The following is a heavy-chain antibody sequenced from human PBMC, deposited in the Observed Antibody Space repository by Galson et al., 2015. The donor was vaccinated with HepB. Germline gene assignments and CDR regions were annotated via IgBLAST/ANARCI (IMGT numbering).Heavy chain of an antibody. D-gene: IGHD3-10*01. CDR3: ARGGPWFGERTEYFQN. V-gene: IGHV3-48*04. Sequence: SLRLSCAASGFTFSSQSMNWVRQAPGKGLEWISYISSSSSTIYYADSVKGRFIVSRDNAWMSVFLQMNSLRGEDTAVYYCARGGPWFGERTEYFQNWGRGTLVTVSS. CDR1: GFTFSSQS. CDR2: ISSSSSTI. J-gene: IGHJ1*01.